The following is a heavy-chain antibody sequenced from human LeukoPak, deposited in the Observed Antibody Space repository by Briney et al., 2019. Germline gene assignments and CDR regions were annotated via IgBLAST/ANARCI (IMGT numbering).Heavy chain of an antibody. V-gene: IGHV7-4-1*02. J-gene: IGHJ4*02. CDR2: INTNTGNP. D-gene: IGHD3-10*01. CDR3: ARRKGAREFYYFDF. Sequence: ASVKVSCEASGYNFTYYGMNWVRQAPGQGLEWMGWINTNTGNPTYAQGFTGQYVFSLDTSVSTAYLQISSLKAEDTAVYYCARRKGAREFYYFDFWGQGTLVTVSS. CDR1: GYNFTYYG.